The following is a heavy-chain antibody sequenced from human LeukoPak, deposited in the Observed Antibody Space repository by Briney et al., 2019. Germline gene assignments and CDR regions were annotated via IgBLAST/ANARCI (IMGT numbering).Heavy chain of an antibody. CDR1: GGSISSSIYY. D-gene: IGHD6-13*01. Sequence: PSETLSLTCTVSGGSISSSIYYWGWIRQPPRKGLEWIGSIFNSGSTNYNSSLKSRVTISVDTSKNQFSLRLSSVTAADTAVYYCARVAGYSSFYYFQGMDVWGQGTTVTVSS. J-gene: IGHJ6*02. V-gene: IGHV4-39*07. CDR2: IFNSGST. CDR3: ARVAGYSSFYYFQGMDV.